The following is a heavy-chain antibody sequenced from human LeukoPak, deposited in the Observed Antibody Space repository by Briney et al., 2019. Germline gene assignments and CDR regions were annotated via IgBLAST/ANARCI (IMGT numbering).Heavy chain of an antibody. Sequence: ASVKVSCKASGYTFTGYYMHWVRQAPGQGLEWMGWINPNSGGTNYAQKFQGRVTMTRDTSISTAYMELSRLRSDDTAVYYCARDPNQRYYDFWSVKGWFDPWGQGTLVTVSS. V-gene: IGHV1-2*02. CDR1: GYTFTGYY. D-gene: IGHD3-3*01. CDR3: ARDPNQRYYDFWSVKGWFDP. CDR2: INPNSGGT. J-gene: IGHJ5*02.